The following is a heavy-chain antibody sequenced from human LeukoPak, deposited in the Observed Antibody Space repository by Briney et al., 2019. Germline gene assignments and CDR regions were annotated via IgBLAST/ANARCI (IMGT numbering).Heavy chain of an antibody. CDR1: EFTFSRYG. J-gene: IGHJ4*02. CDR3: GKANRFVGVVVFFDY. D-gene: IGHD3-3*01. CDR2: ISGSGGST. V-gene: IGHV3-23*01. Sequence: GGSLRLSCAASEFTFSRYGMRWVRQAPGKGLEWVSGISGSGGSTYYADSVKGRFTIFRDNSKNTPYLQMNSLRAEDTAVYYCGKANRFVGVVVFFDYWGLGTLVTVSS.